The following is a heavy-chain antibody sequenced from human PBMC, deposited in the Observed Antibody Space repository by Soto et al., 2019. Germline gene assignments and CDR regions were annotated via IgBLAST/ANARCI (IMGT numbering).Heavy chain of an antibody. CDR3: AKDASSGITSFDL. D-gene: IGHD3-3*01. CDR1: GFTFSSYA. CDR2: ISGSGRST. V-gene: IGHV3-23*01. Sequence: GGSLRLSCAASGFTFSSYAMSWVRQAPGKGLEWVSTISGSGRSTYYADSVKGRFTISRDNSKNTLYLQMNSLGAEDTALYYCAKDASSGITSFDLWGRVTLVTVSS. J-gene: IGHJ2*01.